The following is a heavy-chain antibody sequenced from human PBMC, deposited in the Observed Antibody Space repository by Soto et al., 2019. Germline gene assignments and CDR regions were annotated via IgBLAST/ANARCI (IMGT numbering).Heavy chain of an antibody. D-gene: IGHD6-19*01. V-gene: IGHV3-9*01. CDR2: ISWNSGNT. CDR1: GFTFDDYA. Sequence: EVQLVESGGGLVQPGRSLRLSCAASGFTFDDYAMNWVRQAPGKGLEWVSSISWNSGNTGYADSVKGRFTISRDNAKNSLYLQMNSLRAEDTALYYCAKTVTGNNPVYYFDYWGQGTLVTISS. CDR3: AKTVTGNNPVYYFDY. J-gene: IGHJ4*02.